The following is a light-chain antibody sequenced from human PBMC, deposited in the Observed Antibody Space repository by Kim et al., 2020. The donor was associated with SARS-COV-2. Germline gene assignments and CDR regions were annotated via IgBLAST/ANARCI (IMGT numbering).Light chain of an antibody. Sequence: DIQMTQSPYSVSASVGDRITITCRASQGIRTWLAWYQQKPGTAPNLLISGASSLQTGVPSRFSGGRSGTDFTLTISSLQPEDFATYFCQQTDSFPLTFGGGTKVDIK. J-gene: IGKJ4*01. V-gene: IGKV1-12*01. CDR3: QQTDSFPLT. CDR1: QGIRTW. CDR2: GAS.